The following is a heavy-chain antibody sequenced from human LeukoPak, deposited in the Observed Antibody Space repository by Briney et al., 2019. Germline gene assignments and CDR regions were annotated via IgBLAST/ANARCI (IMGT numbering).Heavy chain of an antibody. Sequence: PGESLRLSCAASGFTFSTYGMSWVRQAPGKGLEWVSTISDTGGYTLYADSVKGRFTISRDNSKNTLYLQMNSLRAEDTAVYYCAKSGYNRFDYWGQGTLVTVSS. CDR2: ISDTGGYT. J-gene: IGHJ4*02. D-gene: IGHD5-24*01. CDR1: GFTFSTYG. V-gene: IGHV3-23*01. CDR3: AKSGYNRFDY.